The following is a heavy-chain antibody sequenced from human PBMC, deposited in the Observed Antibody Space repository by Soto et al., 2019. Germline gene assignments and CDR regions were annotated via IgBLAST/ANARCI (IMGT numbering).Heavy chain of an antibody. CDR3: ARRRDGYTGVWFDP. Sequence: SETLSLTCTVSGAPISAFYWSWIRQSPGKRLEWIGHIYYTGSTNYNPSLNSRVTISLDTSKNQFSLRLNSVTAADTAVYYCARRRDGYTGVWFDPWGQGTLVTVSS. CDR2: IYYTGST. CDR1: GAPISAFY. D-gene: IGHD5-12*01. J-gene: IGHJ5*02. V-gene: IGHV4-59*01.